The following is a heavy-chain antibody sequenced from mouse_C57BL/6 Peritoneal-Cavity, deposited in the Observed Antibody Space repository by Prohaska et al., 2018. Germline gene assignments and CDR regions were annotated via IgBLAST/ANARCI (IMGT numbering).Heavy chain of an antibody. J-gene: IGHJ3*01. V-gene: IGHV1-59*01. CDR2: IDPSDSYT. Sequence: QRHGQGIEWIGVIDPSDSYTNYNQKFKGKATLTVDSSSSTAYMQLSSLTSEDSTVYYCARVGFADWGQGTLGTVSA. CDR3: ARVGFAD.